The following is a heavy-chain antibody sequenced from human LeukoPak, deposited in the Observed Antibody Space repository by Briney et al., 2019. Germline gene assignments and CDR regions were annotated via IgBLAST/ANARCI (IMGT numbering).Heavy chain of an antibody. CDR3: VRDGIRDIPGVITIRYDY. V-gene: IGHV3-7*05. CDR2: IKEDGSDK. D-gene: IGHD3-10*01. Sequence: GGSLRLSCSASAFTFSMYWMTWVRQAPGKGLEWVATIKEDGSDKYYVDSVRGRFTISRDNAENSLYLQMNSLTAEDTALYYRVRDGIRDIPGVITIRYDYWGQGTLVTVSS. J-gene: IGHJ4*02. CDR1: AFTFSMYW.